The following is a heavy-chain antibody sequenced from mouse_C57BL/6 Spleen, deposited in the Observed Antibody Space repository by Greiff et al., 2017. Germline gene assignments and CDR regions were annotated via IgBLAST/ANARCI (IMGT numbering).Heavy chain of an antibody. J-gene: IGHJ4*01. CDR1: GYTFTSYW. CDR3: ARSGYDVYAMDY. D-gene: IGHD2-2*01. V-gene: IGHV1-50*01. CDR2: IDPSDSYT. Sequence: QVQLQQPGAELVKPGASVKLSCKASGYTFTSYWMQWVKQRPGQGLEWIGEIDPSDSYTNYNQKFKGKATLTVDTSSSTAYMQLSSLTSEDSAVXYCARSGYDVYAMDYWGQGTSVTVSS.